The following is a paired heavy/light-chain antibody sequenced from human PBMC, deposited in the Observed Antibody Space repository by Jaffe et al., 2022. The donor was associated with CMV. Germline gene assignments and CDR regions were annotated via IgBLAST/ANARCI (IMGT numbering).Heavy chain of an antibody. Sequence: QLQLQESGPGLVKPSETLSLTCTVSGGSISSSRYYWAWIRQPPGKGLEWIGIVSDTGKTYYNASLKSRVTISVDTSKNQFSLKLSSVIAADTAVYYCATMGTNDDNFWYFDYWGQGALVTVSS. V-gene: IGHV4-39*01. J-gene: IGHJ4*02. CDR1: GGSISSSRYY. CDR3: ATMGTNDDNFWYFDY. D-gene: IGHD1-1*01. CDR2: VSDTGKT.
Light chain of an antibody. V-gene: IGLV3-21*04. CDR2: YDG. CDR3: QVWDHISDHPV. CDR1: NIGSNS. Sequence: SYVLTQPPSVSVAPGKTATITCGGNNIGSNSVHWYQQKPGQAPVLVIYYDGDRPSGIPERFSGSNSGNTAALTISGVEAGDEADYYCQVWDHISDHPVFGGGTKLTAL. J-gene: IGLJ3*02.